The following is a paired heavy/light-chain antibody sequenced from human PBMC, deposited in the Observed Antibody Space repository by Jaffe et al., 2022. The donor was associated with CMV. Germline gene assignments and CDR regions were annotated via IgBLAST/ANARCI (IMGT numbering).Heavy chain of an antibody. CDR2: ISNSGFNT. CDR3: AKAPSMIDMVTWLDP. D-gene: IGHD3-22*01. Sequence: EVQLLESGGGLVQPGGSLRLSCVASGFTFSSYAMSWVRQAPGKGLEWVSAISNSGFNTYYAVSVKGRFTISRDNSKNTLYLQINSLRAEDTAVYYCAKAPSMIDMVTWLDPWGQGTLVTVSS. J-gene: IGHJ5*02. CDR1: GFTFSSYA. V-gene: IGHV3-23*01.
Light chain of an antibody. CDR2: DAS. CDR1: QSVSSN. CDR3: QHYNNWPRT. J-gene: IGKJ1*01. V-gene: IGKV3-15*01. Sequence: EIVMTQSPVTLSVSPGERATLSCRASQSVSSNLAWYQQKPGQAPRLLIYDASTRATGIPDRFSGSGSGTEFTLTISSLQSEDFAVYSCQHYNNWPRTFGQGTKVEIK.